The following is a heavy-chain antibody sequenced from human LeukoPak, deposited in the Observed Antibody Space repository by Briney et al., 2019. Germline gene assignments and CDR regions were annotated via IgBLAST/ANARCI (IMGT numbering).Heavy chain of an antibody. J-gene: IGHJ4*02. CDR3: AKLPDGYNSGAFGY. CDR1: GFTLSSYG. D-gene: IGHD5-24*01. CDR2: IWYDGTNK. V-gene: IGHV3-33*06. Sequence: GGSRRLSCAASGFTLSSYGMHWVRQAPGKGLEWVALIWYDGTNKYYADSVKGRFTISRDNSKNTLYLQMNSLRVEDTAVYYCAKLPDGYNSGAFGYWGQGTLVTVSS.